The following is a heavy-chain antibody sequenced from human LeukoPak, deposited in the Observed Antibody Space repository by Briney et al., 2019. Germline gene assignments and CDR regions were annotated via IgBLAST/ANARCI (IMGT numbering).Heavy chain of an antibody. Sequence: SETLSLTCTVSGGSISSSSFYWGWIRQPPGKGLEWIGSLYYSGNTYYNPSLKSRVTISVDTSMSQFSLKLSFVTATDTAVYYCARYYYGSGSYIWFDPWGQGTLVTVSS. CDR2: LYYSGNT. V-gene: IGHV4-39*01. D-gene: IGHD3-10*01. J-gene: IGHJ5*02. CDR3: ARYYYGSGSYIWFDP. CDR1: GGSISSSSFY.